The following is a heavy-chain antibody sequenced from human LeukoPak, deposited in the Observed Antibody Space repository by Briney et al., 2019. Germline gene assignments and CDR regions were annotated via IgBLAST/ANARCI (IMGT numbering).Heavy chain of an antibody. Sequence: PGGSLRLSCAASGFIFSDYWMTWVRQAPGKGLEWVANIKQDGSEKYYVDSVKGRFTISRDNAKNSLYLQMNSLRAEDTALYYCARDTPYDYWGQGTLVTVSS. CDR2: IKQDGSEK. V-gene: IGHV3-7*01. CDR1: GFIFSDYW. CDR3: ARDTPYDY. J-gene: IGHJ4*02.